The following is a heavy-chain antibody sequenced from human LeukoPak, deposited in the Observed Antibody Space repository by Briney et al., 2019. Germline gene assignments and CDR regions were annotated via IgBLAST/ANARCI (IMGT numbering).Heavy chain of an antibody. V-gene: IGHV1-3*01. CDR1: GYTFSDYA. Sequence: ASVKVSCKASGYTFSDYAIHWVRQAPGQRLEWMGWIDAGNGSTRYSQKFQGRVTITRDTSTSTAYIELRSLRSEDTAMYYCARGSTSDWPLDHWGQETLVTISS. D-gene: IGHD2-2*01. J-gene: IGHJ4*02. CDR3: ARGSTSDWPLDH. CDR2: IDAGNGST.